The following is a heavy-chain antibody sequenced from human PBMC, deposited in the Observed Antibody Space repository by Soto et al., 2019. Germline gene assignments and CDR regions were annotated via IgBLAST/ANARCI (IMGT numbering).Heavy chain of an antibody. CDR3: ARELLSGSYFY. J-gene: IGHJ4*02. D-gene: IGHD1-26*01. CDR1: GGTFSSYA. CDR2: IIPIFGTA. Sequence: RASVKVSCKASGGTFSSYAISWVRQAPGQGLEWMGGIIPIFGTANYAQKFQGRVTITADESTSTAYMELSSLRSEDTAVYYCARELLSGSYFYWGQGTLVTVSS. V-gene: IGHV1-69*13.